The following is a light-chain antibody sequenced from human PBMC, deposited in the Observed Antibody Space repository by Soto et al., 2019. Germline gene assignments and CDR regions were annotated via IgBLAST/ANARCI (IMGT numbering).Light chain of an antibody. CDR1: QSITNY. V-gene: IGKV1-39*01. CDR3: QKSYDMPWK. J-gene: IGKJ1*01. Sequence: DIQITHSPSSLSSSVGDTVTITFRASQSITNYLTWFQQKPGKAPSLLIFAADNLQDGVPSRFSGSGSGRDFSLTISSLQPEDFATYYCQKSYDMPWKFGQGTKVDIK. CDR2: AAD.